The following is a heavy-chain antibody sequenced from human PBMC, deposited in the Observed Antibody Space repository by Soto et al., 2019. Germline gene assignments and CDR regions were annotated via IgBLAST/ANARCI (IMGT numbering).Heavy chain of an antibody. CDR3: ASLGTYYDSSGFLY. J-gene: IGHJ4*02. CDR1: GFTSRYNW. V-gene: IGHV3-74*01. D-gene: IGHD3-22*01. CDR2: VHSDGTNT. Sequence: PGGSLRLSCAASGFTSRYNWMHWVRQAPGEGLVWVSRVHSDGTNTIYADSVKGRFTASRDIAKNTMYLQMDSLRVEDTAVYYCASLGTYYDSSGFLYWGQGTLVTVSS.